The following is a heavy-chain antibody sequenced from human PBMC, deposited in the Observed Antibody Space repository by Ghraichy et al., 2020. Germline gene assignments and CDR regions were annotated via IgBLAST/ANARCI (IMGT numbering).Heavy chain of an antibody. V-gene: IGHV3-33*01. CDR2: IWYDGSNK. CDR3: ARGVGAYGGILVDYYYYYMDV. Sequence: GGSLRLSCAASGFTFSSYGMHWVRQAPGKGLEWVAVIWYDGSNKYYADSVKGRFTISRDNSKNTLYLQMNSLRAEDTAVYYCARGVGAYGGILVDYYYYYMDVWGKGTTVTVSS. D-gene: IGHD4-23*01. CDR1: GFTFSSYG. J-gene: IGHJ6*03.